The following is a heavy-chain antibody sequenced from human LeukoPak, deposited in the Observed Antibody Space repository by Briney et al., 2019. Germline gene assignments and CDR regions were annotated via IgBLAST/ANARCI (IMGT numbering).Heavy chain of an antibody. Sequence: GGSLRLSCAASGFTFTSYSMNWVRQAPGKGLEWVSTISGGGGSTYYADSVKGRFTISRDNSKNTLYLQVISLRAEDTAVYYCAKGGKWDVTPFDYWGQGTLVTVSS. D-gene: IGHD1-26*01. J-gene: IGHJ4*02. CDR2: ISGGGGST. CDR3: AKGGKWDVTPFDY. V-gene: IGHV3-23*01. CDR1: GFTFTSYS.